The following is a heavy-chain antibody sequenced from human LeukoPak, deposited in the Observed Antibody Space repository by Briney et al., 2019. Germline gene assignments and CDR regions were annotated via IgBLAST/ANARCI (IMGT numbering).Heavy chain of an antibody. CDR2: ISSSSSYI. CDR1: GFTFSSYS. CDR3: ARDSSGALFDY. J-gene: IGHJ4*02. Sequence: GGFLRLSCAASGFTFSSYSMNWVRQAPGKGLEWVSSISSSSSYIYYADSVKGRFTISRDNAKNSLYLQMNSLRAEDTAVYYCARDSSGALFDYWGQGTLVTVSS. D-gene: IGHD3-22*01. V-gene: IGHV3-21*04.